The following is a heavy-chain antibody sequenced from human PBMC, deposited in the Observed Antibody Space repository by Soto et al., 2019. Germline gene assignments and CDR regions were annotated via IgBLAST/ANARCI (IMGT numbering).Heavy chain of an antibody. CDR3: ASKAACGGDCYAFDS. CDR1: GGIFSSNT. D-gene: IGHD2-21*02. V-gene: IGHV1-69*06. J-gene: IGHJ4*02. CDR2: IIPLFGTA. Sequence: QVYLVQSGAEVKKPGSSVKTSCKASGGIFSSNTINWVRQAAGQGLEWMGGIIPLFGTANYAEKFQGRVTITADKSTKTEYMELTSLRSEDTADYYCASKAACGGDCYAFDSWGQGTLVTVSS.